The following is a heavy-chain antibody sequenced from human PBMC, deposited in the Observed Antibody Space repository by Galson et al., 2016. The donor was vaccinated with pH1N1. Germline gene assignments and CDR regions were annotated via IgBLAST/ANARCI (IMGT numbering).Heavy chain of an antibody. Sequence: TLSLTCTVSGGSISTSNFYWGWIRQSPGKGLEWIGNIYYSGSTYYNPSLKSRVTISVYTSKKQFSLNLNSVTAADTAVYYCARARKITRQTFWATADALRGGSGRFDYWGQGTLVTVSS. J-gene: IGHJ4*02. CDR3: ARARKITRQTFWATADALRGGSGRFDY. V-gene: IGHV4-39*07. CDR1: GGSISTSNFY. CDR2: IYYSGST. D-gene: IGHD3-10*01.